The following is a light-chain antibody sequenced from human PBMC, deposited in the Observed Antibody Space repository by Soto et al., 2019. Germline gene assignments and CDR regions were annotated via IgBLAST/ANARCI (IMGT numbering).Light chain of an antibody. V-gene: IGKV1-39*01. CDR3: QQSYITSWT. Sequence: DIQMTQSPSSLSASVGARVTVTCRSSQSISNYLNWYQQKPGKAPKLLIYAASSLQSGVPSRFSGSGSGTDFTLTISSLQPEDFATYYCQQSYITSWTFGQGTKVEIK. J-gene: IGKJ1*01. CDR1: QSISNY. CDR2: AAS.